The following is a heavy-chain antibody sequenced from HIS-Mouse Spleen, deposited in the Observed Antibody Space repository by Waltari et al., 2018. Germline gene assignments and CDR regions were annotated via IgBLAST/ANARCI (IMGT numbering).Heavy chain of an antibody. CDR1: GYTFTGYY. V-gene: IGHV1-2*02. Sequence: QVQLVQSGAEVKKPGASVKVSCKASGYTFTGYYMHWVRQAPGQGLEWMGWINPNSGGTNDAQKFQGGVTMTRDTSISTAYMELSRLRSDDTAVYYCARGWGWGDYWGQGTLVTVSS. CDR3: ARGWGWGDY. J-gene: IGHJ4*02. CDR2: INPNSGGT. D-gene: IGHD7-27*01.